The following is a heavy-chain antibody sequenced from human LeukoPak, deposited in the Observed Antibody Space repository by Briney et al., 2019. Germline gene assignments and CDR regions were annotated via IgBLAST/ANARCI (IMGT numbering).Heavy chain of an antibody. Sequence: GGSLRLSCAASGFTFSGSAMHWVRQASGKGLEWVGRIRSKANSYATAYAASVKGRFTISRDDSKNTAYLQMNSLKTEDTAVYYCTSGMAAAAVKVVDYWGQGTLVTVSS. D-gene: IGHD6-13*01. V-gene: IGHV3-73*01. CDR2: IRSKANSYAT. CDR1: GFTFSGSA. CDR3: TSGMAAAAVKVVDY. J-gene: IGHJ4*02.